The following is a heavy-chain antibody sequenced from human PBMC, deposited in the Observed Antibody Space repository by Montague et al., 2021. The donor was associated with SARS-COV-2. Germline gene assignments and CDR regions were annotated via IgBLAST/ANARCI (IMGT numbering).Heavy chain of an antibody. CDR2: IYYSGST. Sequence: SETLSLTCTVSGGSISSSSHYWGWIRPPPGKGLEWIGTIYYSGSTYYNASLKSRVIISVDTSKNQFSPNLSSVTATDTAVYYCARVEAQQLADYWGQGTLVTVSS. J-gene: IGHJ4*02. CDR1: GGSISSSSHY. CDR3: ARVEAQQLADY. V-gene: IGHV4-39*07. D-gene: IGHD6-13*01.